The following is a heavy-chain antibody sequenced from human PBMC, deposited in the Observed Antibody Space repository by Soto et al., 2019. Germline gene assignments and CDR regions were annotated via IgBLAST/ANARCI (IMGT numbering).Heavy chain of an antibody. Sequence: SDPLSLSCTVSGGSISSGGYYWSWIRQPPGKGLDWIGYIYYSRSTYYNPSLKSRFTISVDTSKTQFSLKRSSVTAADTAVYYCARERGNWFDPWCQGTLVTVSS. CDR3: ARERGNWFDP. J-gene: IGHJ5*02. CDR2: IYYSRST. CDR1: GGSISSGGYY. V-gene: IGHV4-31*03.